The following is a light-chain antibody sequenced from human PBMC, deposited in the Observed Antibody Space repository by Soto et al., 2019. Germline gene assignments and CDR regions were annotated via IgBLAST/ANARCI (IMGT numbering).Light chain of an antibody. CDR2: DVN. J-gene: IGLJ1*01. V-gene: IGLV2-8*01. CDR3: SSYAGNNIYV. Sequence: QSALTQPPSASGSPGQSVTISCTGSSSDVGAYNYVAWYQQRPGKAPKLMISDVNKRPSGVPDRFSGSKSGNTASLTVSGVQAEDEADYYCSSYAGNNIYVFGAGTKLTVL. CDR1: SSDVGAYNY.